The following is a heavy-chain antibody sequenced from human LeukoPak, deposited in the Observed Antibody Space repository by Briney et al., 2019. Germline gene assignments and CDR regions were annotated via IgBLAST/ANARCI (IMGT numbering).Heavy chain of an antibody. CDR2: ISGNGVST. V-gene: IGHV3-23*01. Sequence: GGSLRLSCATSGFTFSSYAMSWVRQAPGKGLEWVSAISGNGVSTYYADSVKGRFTISRDYSKNTLYLQMNSLRAEDTAVYYCAKAPLSYDSSGPFDYWGQGTLVTVSS. D-gene: IGHD3-22*01. CDR1: GFTFSSYA. J-gene: IGHJ4*02. CDR3: AKAPLSYDSSGPFDY.